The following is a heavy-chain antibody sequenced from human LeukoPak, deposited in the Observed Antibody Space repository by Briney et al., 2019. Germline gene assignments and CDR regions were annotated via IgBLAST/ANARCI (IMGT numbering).Heavy chain of an antibody. J-gene: IGHJ4*02. V-gene: IGHV4-34*01. D-gene: IGHD2-8*01. CDR1: GGSFSGYY. Sequence: SETLSLTCAVYGGSFSGYYWSWIRQPPGKGLEWIGEINHSGSTNYNPSLKSRVTISVDTSKNQFSLKLSSVTAADTAVYYCARGVLTVYAIPNYFDYWGQGTLVTVSS. CDR3: ARGVLTVYAIPNYFDY. CDR2: INHSGST.